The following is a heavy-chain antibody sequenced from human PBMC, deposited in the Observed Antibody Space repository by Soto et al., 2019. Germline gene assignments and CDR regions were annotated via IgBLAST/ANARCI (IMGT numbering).Heavy chain of an antibody. V-gene: IGHV4-59*08. CDR3: ASLRYSSSYNWFDP. J-gene: IGHJ5*02. CDR1: GGSISSYY. D-gene: IGHD6-6*01. CDR2: IYYSGST. Sequence: SETLSLTCTVSGGSISSYYWSWIRQPPGKGLEWIGYIYYSGSTNYNPSLKSRVTISVDTSKNQFSLKLSSVTAADTAVYYCASLRYSSSYNWFDPWGQGTLVTVSS.